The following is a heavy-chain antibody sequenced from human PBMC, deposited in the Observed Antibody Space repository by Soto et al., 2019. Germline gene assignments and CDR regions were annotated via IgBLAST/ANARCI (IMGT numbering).Heavy chain of an antibody. CDR1: GFTFSSYA. Sequence: PGGSRRLSCAASGFTFSSYAMHWVRQDPGKGLAWVAVISYDGSNKYYADSVKGRFTISRDNSKNTLYLQMNSLRAEDTAVYYSARDSHPVSRWLPRRGGGKYNWSERWGKGSMVIVS. V-gene: IGHV3-30-3*01. CDR2: ISYDGSNK. D-gene: IGHD6-19*01. J-gene: IGHJ5*02. CDR3: ARDSHPVSRWLPRRGGGKYNWSER.